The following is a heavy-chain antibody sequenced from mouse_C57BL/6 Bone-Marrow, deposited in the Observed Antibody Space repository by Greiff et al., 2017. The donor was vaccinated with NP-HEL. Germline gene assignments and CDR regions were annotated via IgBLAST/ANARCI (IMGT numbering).Heavy chain of an antibody. V-gene: IGHV5-4*01. J-gene: IGHJ1*03. CDR1: GFTFSSYA. Sequence: EVQVVESGGGLVKPGGSLKLSCAASGFTFSSYAMSWVRQTPEKRLEWVATISDGGSYTYYPDNVKGRFTISRDNAKNNLYLQMSHLKSEDTAMYYCARGYGPYWYFDVWGTGTTVTVSS. CDR3: ARGYGPYWYFDV. D-gene: IGHD1-1*02. CDR2: ISDGGSYT.